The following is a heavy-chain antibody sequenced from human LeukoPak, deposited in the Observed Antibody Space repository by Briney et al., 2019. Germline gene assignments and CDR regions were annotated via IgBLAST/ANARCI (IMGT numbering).Heavy chain of an antibody. J-gene: IGHJ6*03. CDR1: GGSISSGGYY. V-gene: IGHV4-30-2*01. D-gene: IGHD5-18*01. Sequence: SETLSLTCTVSGGSISSGGYYWSWIRQPPGKGLEWIGYIYHTGITYYNPSLKSRVTISVDRSKNQFSLKLSSVTAADTAVYYCARDPGYSGDYYYYMDVWGKGTTVTVSS. CDR2: IYHTGIT. CDR3: ARDPGYSGDYYYYMDV.